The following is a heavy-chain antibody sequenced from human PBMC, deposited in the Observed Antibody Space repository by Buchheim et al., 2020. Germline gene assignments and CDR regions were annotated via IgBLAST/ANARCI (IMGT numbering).Heavy chain of an antibody. CDR3: ASPVGQYYFDY. V-gene: IGHV4-39*07. Sequence: QLQLQESGPGLVKPSETLSLTCTVSGGSISSSSYYWGWIRQPPGKGLEWIGTIYYSGNTYHKPSLKRRVTISVDTSKNQFFLRLSSVTAADTAVYYCASPVGQYYFDYWGQGTL. D-gene: IGHD4-23*01. CDR1: GGSISSSSYY. CDR2: IYYSGNT. J-gene: IGHJ4*02.